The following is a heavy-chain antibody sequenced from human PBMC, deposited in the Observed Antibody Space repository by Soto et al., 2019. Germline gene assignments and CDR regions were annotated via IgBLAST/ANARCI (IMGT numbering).Heavy chain of an antibody. V-gene: IGHV1-2*02. CDR2: IGPASGDT. Sequence: QVQLVQSGAEVKKPGASVKVSCKASGYTFTGHYIHRVRQAPGQGPEWMGEIGPASGDTRYAQKFQGRVTMTRDTSITTVYMELNNLSPDDTAVYYCGRGRSGQLVVFYWGQGTPVTVSS. CDR3: GRGRSGQLVVFY. J-gene: IGHJ4*02. CDR1: GYTFTGHY. D-gene: IGHD3-10*01.